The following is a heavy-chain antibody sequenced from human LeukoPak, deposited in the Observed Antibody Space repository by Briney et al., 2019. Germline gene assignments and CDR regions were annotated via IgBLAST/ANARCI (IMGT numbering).Heavy chain of an antibody. V-gene: IGHV4-4*07. CDR2: TYTSGST. Sequence: PSETLSLTCTVSGGSISSYDWSWIRQPAGKGLEWIGRTYTSGSTYYNPSLKSRVTISVDTSKNQFSLKLSSVTAADTAVYYCARHLGGVGGFGYYYYYYMDVWGKGTTVTISS. D-gene: IGHD3-10*01. J-gene: IGHJ6*03. CDR3: ARHLGGVGGFGYYYYYYMDV. CDR1: GGSISSYD.